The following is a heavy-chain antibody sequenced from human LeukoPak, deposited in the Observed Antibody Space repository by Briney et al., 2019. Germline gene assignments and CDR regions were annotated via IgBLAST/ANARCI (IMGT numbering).Heavy chain of an antibody. CDR1: GFTFSNDW. V-gene: IGHV3-7*01. J-gene: IGHJ4*02. Sequence: GGSLRLSCAASGFTFSNDWMSWVRQALRKGVEWVANIKQDGSEKYYVDSVKGRFTISRDNAKNSLYLQMNSLRAEDTALYYCSRGSGPHYFDYWGQGTLVTVSS. CDR2: IKQDGSEK. CDR3: SRGSGPHYFDY.